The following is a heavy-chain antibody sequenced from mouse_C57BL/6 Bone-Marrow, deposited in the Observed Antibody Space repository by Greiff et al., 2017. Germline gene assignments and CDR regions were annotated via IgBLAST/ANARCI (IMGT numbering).Heavy chain of an antibody. V-gene: IGHV1-61*01. CDR1: GYTFTSYW. CDR2: IYPSDSET. D-gene: IGHD4-1*01. CDR3: ARWGWDEDYAMDY. Sequence: QVQLQQPGAELVRPGSSVKLSCKASGYTFTSYWMDWVKQRPGQGLEWIGNIYPSDSETHYTQKFKDKATLTVDKSSSTAYRQRSSLTSEDSAVYYCARWGWDEDYAMDYWGQGTSVTVSS. J-gene: IGHJ4*01.